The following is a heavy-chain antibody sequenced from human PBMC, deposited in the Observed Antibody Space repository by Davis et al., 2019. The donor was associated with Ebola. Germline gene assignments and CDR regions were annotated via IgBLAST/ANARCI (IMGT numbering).Heavy chain of an antibody. CDR2: ISWNSGSI. V-gene: IGHV3-9*01. D-gene: IGHD5-12*01. J-gene: IGHJ4*02. CDR1: GFTFDDYA. CDR3: ATITPIDY. Sequence: SLKISCAASGFTFDDYAMHWVRQAPGKGLEWVSGISWNSGSIGYADSVKGRFTISRDNAKNSLHLQMNSLRAEDTALYYCATITPIDYWGQGTLVTVSS.